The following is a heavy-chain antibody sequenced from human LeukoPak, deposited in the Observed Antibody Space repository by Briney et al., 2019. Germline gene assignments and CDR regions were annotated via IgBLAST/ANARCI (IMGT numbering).Heavy chain of an antibody. CDR1: GFIFSAYS. D-gene: IGHD5-12*01. V-gene: IGHV3-48*02. CDR2: ISSSSSTI. J-gene: IGHJ6*03. Sequence: GGSLRLSCAASGFIFSAYSLNWVRQAPGKGLEWVSYISSSSSTIYYADSVKGRFTISRDNAKNSLYLQMNSLRDEDTAVYYCARNEYSGYDRVYFYYMDVWGQGTTVTVSS. CDR3: ARNEYSGYDRVYFYYMDV.